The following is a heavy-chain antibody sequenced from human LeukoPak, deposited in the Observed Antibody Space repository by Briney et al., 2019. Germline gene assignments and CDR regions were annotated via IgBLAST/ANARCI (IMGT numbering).Heavy chain of an antibody. Sequence: GGSLRLSCGASGFTFSSYGMHWVRQAPGKGLVWVSRINSDGSSTSYADSVKGRFTISRDNAKNTLYLQMNSLRAEDTAVYYCAREKDYDILTGPTDAFDIWGQGTMVTVSS. V-gene: IGHV3-74*01. CDR1: GFTFSSYG. D-gene: IGHD3-9*01. J-gene: IGHJ3*02. CDR3: AREKDYDILTGPTDAFDI. CDR2: INSDGSST.